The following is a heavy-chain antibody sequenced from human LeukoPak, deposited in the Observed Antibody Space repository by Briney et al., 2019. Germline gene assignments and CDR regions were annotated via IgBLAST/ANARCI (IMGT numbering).Heavy chain of an antibody. CDR1: GGSISSGTYY. Sequence: SETLSLTCTVSGGSISSGTYYWSWIRQPAGKGLEWIGRIYTSGSTNYNPSLKSRVTISVDTSKNQFSLKLSSVTAADTAVYYCARLEEAFDIWGQGTMVTVSS. CDR3: ARLEEAFDI. J-gene: IGHJ3*02. V-gene: IGHV4-61*02. CDR2: IYTSGST.